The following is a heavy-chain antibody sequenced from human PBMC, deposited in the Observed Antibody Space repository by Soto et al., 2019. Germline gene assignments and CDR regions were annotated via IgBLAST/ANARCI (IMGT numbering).Heavy chain of an antibody. CDR2: IYSTGGT. CDR3: ARDLSGAGLDI. V-gene: IGHV4-4*07. CDR1: GDSIGRFY. Sequence: SETLSLTCNVSGDSIGRFYWSWIRQSAEKGLGWIGRIYSTGGTAYNPALKGRITISLDRSNNHVSLEMNSVTAADTAVYFCARDLSGAGLDIWGRGTRVTVSS. J-gene: IGHJ6*02. D-gene: IGHD1-26*01.